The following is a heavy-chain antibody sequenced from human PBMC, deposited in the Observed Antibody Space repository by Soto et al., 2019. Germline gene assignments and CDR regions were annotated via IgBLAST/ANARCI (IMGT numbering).Heavy chain of an antibody. CDR1: GFTFSGSA. J-gene: IGHJ6*02. D-gene: IGHD3-10*01. Sequence: EVQLVESGGGLVQPGGSLKLSCAASGFTFSGSAMHWVRQASGKGLEWVGRIRSKANSYATAYAASVKGRFTISRDDSKNTAYLQMNGLKTEDTAVYYCTREKIIERLLWFGESGVVYGMDVWGQGTTVTVSS. CDR2: IRSKANSYAT. CDR3: TREKIIERLLWFGESGVVYGMDV. V-gene: IGHV3-73*02.